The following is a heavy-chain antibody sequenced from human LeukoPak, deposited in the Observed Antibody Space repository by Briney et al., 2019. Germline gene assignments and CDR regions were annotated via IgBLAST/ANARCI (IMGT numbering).Heavy chain of an antibody. Sequence: GGSLRLSCAASGFTFSSYSMNWVRQAPGKGLEWVSSISSSSYIYYADSVKGRFTTSRDNAKNSLYLQMNSLRAEDTAVYYCAKDFTADNYYYYYMDVWGKGTTVTISS. J-gene: IGHJ6*03. V-gene: IGHV3-21*01. CDR2: ISSSSYI. D-gene: IGHD2-15*01. CDR3: AKDFTADNYYYYYMDV. CDR1: GFTFSSYS.